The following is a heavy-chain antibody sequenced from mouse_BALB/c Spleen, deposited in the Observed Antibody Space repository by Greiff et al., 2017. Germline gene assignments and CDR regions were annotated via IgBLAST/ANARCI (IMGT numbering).Heavy chain of an antibody. D-gene: IGHD3-1*01. V-gene: IGHV1-7*01. CDR3: ARSGYGFDY. CDR2: INPSTGYT. CDR1: GYTFTSYW. Sequence: LQESGAELAKPGASVKMSCKASGYTFTSYWMHWVKQRPGQGLEWIGYINPSTGYTEYNQKFKDKATLTADKSSSTAYMQLSSLTSEDSAVYYCARSGYGFDYWGQGTTLTVSS. J-gene: IGHJ2*01.